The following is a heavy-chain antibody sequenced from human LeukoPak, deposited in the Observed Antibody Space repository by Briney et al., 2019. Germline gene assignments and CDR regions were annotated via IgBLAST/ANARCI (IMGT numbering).Heavy chain of an antibody. V-gene: IGHV1-18*01. D-gene: IGHD2-21*01. J-gene: IGHJ4*02. CDR1: GYTFTSYG. Sequence: ASVKVSCKASGYTFTSYGISWVRQAPGQGLEWMGWISAYNGSTNYAQKLQGRVTMTTDTSTSTAYMELRSLRSDDTAVYYCARSSSVTIPGYYFDYWGQGTLVTVSS. CDR2: ISAYNGST. CDR3: ARSSSVTIPGYYFDY.